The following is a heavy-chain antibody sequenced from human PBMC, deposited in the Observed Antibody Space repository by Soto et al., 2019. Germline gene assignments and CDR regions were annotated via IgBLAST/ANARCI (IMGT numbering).Heavy chain of an antibody. Sequence: ASVKVSCKVSGYTLTELSMHWVRQAPGKGLEWMGGFDPEDGETIYAQKFQGRVTMTEDTSTDTAYMELSSLRSEDTAVYYCATARIVVGPAAIPYYGMDVWGQGTTVTVSS. J-gene: IGHJ6*02. CDR2: FDPEDGET. V-gene: IGHV1-24*01. CDR3: ATARIVVGPAAIPYYGMDV. D-gene: IGHD2-2*01. CDR1: GYTLTELS.